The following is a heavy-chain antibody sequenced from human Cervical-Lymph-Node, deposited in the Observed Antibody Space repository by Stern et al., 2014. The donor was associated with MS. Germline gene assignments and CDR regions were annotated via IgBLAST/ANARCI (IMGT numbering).Heavy chain of an antibody. D-gene: IGHD5-24*01. V-gene: IGHV4-31*03. CDR3: VGRDVK. CDR2: MFYTGNS. J-gene: IGHJ4*02. Sequence: QVQLQESGPGLLKPSQTLALTCNVSGVSISSRGYFWSWIRQRPGEGLEWIGYMFYTGNSYYNPSLESRVSISGDTSKNRVSLNLTSVTVADTGVYYCVGRDVKWGQGTLVTVSS. CDR1: GVSISSRGYF.